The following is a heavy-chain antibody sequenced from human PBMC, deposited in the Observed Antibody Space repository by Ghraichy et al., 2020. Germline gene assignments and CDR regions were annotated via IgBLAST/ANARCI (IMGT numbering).Heavy chain of an antibody. CDR3: AVLVSHGVDV. CDR2: IYHSGSG. V-gene: IGHV4-30-2*01. J-gene: IGHJ6*02. CDR1: GVSISSGPHS. Sequence: SETLSLTCDVSGVSISSGPHSWTWIRQPPGKTLEWIGYIYHSGSGHYNPSLKSRVTISVDSYRNQFSLYLSSVTAADEAIYYCAVLVSHGVDVWGQGTTVTVSS. D-gene: IGHD3-3*01.